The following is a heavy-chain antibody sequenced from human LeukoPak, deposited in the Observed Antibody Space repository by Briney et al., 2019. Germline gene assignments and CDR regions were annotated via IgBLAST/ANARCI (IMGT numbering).Heavy chain of an antibody. V-gene: IGHV3-7*01. J-gene: IGHJ3*02. CDR3: ARDSREQQPTYAFDI. D-gene: IGHD6-13*01. CDR1: GFTFSSYW. CDR2: IKQDGSEK. Sequence: GGSLRLSCAASGFTFSSYWMSWVRQAPGKGLEWVANIKQDGSEKYYVDSVKGRFTISRDNAKNSLYLQMNSLRAEDTAVYYCARDSREQQPTYAFDIWGQGTMVTVSS.